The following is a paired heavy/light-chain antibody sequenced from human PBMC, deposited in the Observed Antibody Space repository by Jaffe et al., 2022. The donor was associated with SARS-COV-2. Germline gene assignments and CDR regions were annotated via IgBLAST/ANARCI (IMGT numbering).Heavy chain of an antibody. D-gene: IGHD3-3*01. CDR1: GASISSGSNH. V-gene: IGHV4-61*02. CDR2: MYISGKT. Sequence: QVQLQESGPGLVKPSQTLSLTCTVSGASISSGSNHWSWIRQPAGKGLEWIGHMYISGKTNYKASLKSRVTISRDTSRNQFSLKLSSVTAADTAVYYCAREEWSHDYYYFYGMDVWGHGTTVTVSS. J-gene: IGHJ6*02. CDR3: AREEWSHDYYYFYGMDV.
Light chain of an antibody. J-gene: IGKJ1*01. Sequence: DIQMTQSPSSLSASVGDRVTITCRASHGIRNDLGWYQQKPGKAPKRLIYAASSLQSGVPSRFSGSGSGTEFTLTISSLQPEDFATYYCLQHNSFPWTFGQGTKVEI. CDR2: AAS. CDR1: HGIRND. CDR3: LQHNSFPWT. V-gene: IGKV1-17*01.